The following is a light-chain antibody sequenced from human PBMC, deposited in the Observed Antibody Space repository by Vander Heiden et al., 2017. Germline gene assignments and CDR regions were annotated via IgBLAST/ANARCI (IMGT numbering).Light chain of an antibody. CDR3: QRRSNWPPYVYT. CDR2: DAS. Sequence: EIVLTQSPATLSLSPGARATLSCRASQSVNSYLAWYQHKPGQAPRLLIYDASKRATGIPVRFTGSGSGTDFTLTISSLEPEDSAVYYCQRRSNWPPYVYTFGQGTKLEIK. CDR1: QSVNSY. J-gene: IGKJ2*01. V-gene: IGKV3-11*01.